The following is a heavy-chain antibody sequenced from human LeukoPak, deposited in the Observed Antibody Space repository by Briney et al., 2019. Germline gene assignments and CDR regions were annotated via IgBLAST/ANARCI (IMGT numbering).Heavy chain of an antibody. V-gene: IGHV3-48*03. Sequence: PGGSLRLSCAASGFTFSNSEMNWVRQAPGKGLEWVSYISSSGSTIYYADSVKGRFTISRDNAKNSLYLHMNSLRAEDTAVYYCAREPRSGSDAFDIWGQGTMVTVSS. J-gene: IGHJ3*02. CDR1: GFTFSNSE. D-gene: IGHD1-26*01. CDR2: ISSSGSTI. CDR3: AREPRSGSDAFDI.